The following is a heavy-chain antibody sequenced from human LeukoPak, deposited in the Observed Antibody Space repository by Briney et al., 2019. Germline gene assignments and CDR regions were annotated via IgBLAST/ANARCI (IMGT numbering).Heavy chain of an antibody. J-gene: IGHJ4*02. CDR1: GGSISSGDYY. D-gene: IGHD3-3*01. CDR2: IYYSGST. Sequence: SETLSLTCTVSGGSISSGDYYWSWIRQPPGKGLEWIGYIYYSGSTYYNPFLKSRVTISVDTSKNQFSLKLSSVTAADTAVYYCARSRGGYTYYDSLRGQGTLVTVSS. V-gene: IGHV4-30-4*01. CDR3: ARSRGGYTYYDSL.